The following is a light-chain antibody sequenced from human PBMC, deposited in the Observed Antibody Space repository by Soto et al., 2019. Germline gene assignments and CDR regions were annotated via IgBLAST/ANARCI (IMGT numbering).Light chain of an antibody. CDR3: AAWESSLSGVV. CDR1: SSNIGSNY. J-gene: IGLJ2*01. V-gene: IGLV1-47*01. CDR2: RNN. Sequence: QSVLTQPPSASGTPGQRVTISCSGSSSNIGSNYVYWYQQLPGTAPKLLINRNNQRPSGVPDRFSGSKSGASASLAISGPRSDDEADYYCAAWESSLSGVVFGGGTKLTVL.